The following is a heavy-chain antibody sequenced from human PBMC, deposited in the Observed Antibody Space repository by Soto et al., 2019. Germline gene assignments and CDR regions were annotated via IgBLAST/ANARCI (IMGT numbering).Heavy chain of an antibody. CDR2: IYYSGST. CDR1: GGXXXXXX. J-gene: IGHJ3*02. D-gene: IGHD3-9*01. CDR3: AXXXXXXGYYIHDAFDI. Sequence: QVQLQESGPGLVKPSETLSLTCTVSGGXXXXXXXXXXXXXXXKGLEWIGYIYYSGSTNYNPSLKSRVTXXXXXXXXXXXXXXXXXXXXXXXXXXXAXXXXXXGYYIHDAFDIWGQGTMVTVSS. V-gene: IGHV4-59*01.